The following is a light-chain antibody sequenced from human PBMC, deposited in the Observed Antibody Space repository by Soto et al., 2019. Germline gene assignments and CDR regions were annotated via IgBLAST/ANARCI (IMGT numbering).Light chain of an antibody. CDR2: DAS. CDR1: QSVRGY. CDR3: QQRSNWPES. V-gene: IGKV3-11*01. J-gene: IGKJ1*01. Sequence: DILLSQSPATLSLSPGERATLSCRARQSVRGYLAWYQQKPGQPPRLLMYDASNRASGIPARFSGSGSGTDYTLTIISLEPEDFAIYYCQQRSNWPESFGQGTKVDIK.